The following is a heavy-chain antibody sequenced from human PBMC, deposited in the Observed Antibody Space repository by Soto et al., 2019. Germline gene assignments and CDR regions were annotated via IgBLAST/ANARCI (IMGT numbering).Heavy chain of an antibody. CDR3: SGAESPDTAYFSLY. CDR2: IYYSGST. V-gene: IGHV4-59*01. D-gene: IGHD1-26*01. CDR1: GGSISSYY. J-gene: IGHJ4*02. Sequence: TLSLTCTVSGGSISSYYWSWIRQPPGKGLEWIGYIYYSGSTNYNPSLKSRVTISVDTSKNQFSLKLSSVTAADSAVYYCSGAESPDTAYFSLYWGQGTPVTVSS.